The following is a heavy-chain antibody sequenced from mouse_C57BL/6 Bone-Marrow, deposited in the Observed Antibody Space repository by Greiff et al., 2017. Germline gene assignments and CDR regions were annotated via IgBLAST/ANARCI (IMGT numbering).Heavy chain of an antibody. D-gene: IGHD1-1*01. CDR3: ARGGVYYYGSSWYFDV. J-gene: IGHJ1*03. V-gene: IGHV3-6*01. CDR1: GYSITSGYY. CDR2: ISYDGSN. Sequence: LMESGPGLVKPSQSLSLTCSVTGYSITSGYYWNWIRQFPGNKLEWMGYISYDGSNNYNPSLKNRISITRDTSKNQFFLKLNSVTTEDTATYYCARGGVYYYGSSWYFDVWGTGTTVTVSS.